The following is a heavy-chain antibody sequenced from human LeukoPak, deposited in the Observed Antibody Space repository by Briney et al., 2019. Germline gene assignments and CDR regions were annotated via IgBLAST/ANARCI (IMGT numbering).Heavy chain of an antibody. V-gene: IGHV4-34*01. Sequence: SETLSLTCAVYGGSFSGYYWSWIRQPPGKGLEWIGEINHSGSTNYNPSLKSRVTISVDTSKNQFSLKPSSVTAADTAVYYCARARVCSSTSCYFDYWGQGTLVTVSS. CDR2: INHSGST. D-gene: IGHD2-2*01. CDR3: ARARVCSSTSCYFDY. J-gene: IGHJ4*02. CDR1: GGSFSGYY.